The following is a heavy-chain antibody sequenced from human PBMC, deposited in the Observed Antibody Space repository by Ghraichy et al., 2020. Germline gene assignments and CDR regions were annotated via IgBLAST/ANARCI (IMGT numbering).Heavy chain of an antibody. CDR1: GFTFSTYS. CDR3: ARDIKSSSWSYYYYAMDV. CDR2: VSHDGGAK. V-gene: IGHV3-30*09. Sequence: LSLTCAASGFTFSTYSMHWVRQAPGKGPEWVAVVSHDGGAKYYGDSVKGRFAISRDNSKNTLFLQMSSLRAEDTAVYYCARDIKSSSWSYYYYAMDVWGHGTTVTVSS. D-gene: IGHD6-13*01. J-gene: IGHJ6*02.